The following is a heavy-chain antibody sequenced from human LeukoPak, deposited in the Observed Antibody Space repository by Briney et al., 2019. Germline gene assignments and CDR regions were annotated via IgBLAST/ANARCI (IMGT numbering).Heavy chain of an antibody. V-gene: IGHV3-7*04. CDR2: IKQDGSEK. CDR1: GFTFSSYW. CDR3: ARSSPRVRGGITRPTDAFDI. J-gene: IGHJ3*02. Sequence: HPGGSLRLSCAASGFTFSSYWMSWVRQAPGKGLEWVANIKQDGSEKYYVDSVKGRFTISRDNAKNSLYLQMNSLRAEDTAVYYCARSSPRVRGGITRPTDAFDIWGQGTMVTVSS. D-gene: IGHD3-10*01.